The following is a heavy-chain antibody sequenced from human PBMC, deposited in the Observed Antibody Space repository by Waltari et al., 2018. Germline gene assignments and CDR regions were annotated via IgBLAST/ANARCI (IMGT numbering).Heavy chain of an antibody. CDR2: IYYSGST. CDR1: GGSISSYY. Sequence: QVQLQESGPGLVKPSETLSLTCTVSGGSISSYYWSWTRQPPGKGLEWIGYIYYSGSTNYNPSLKSRVTISVDTSKNQFSLKLSSVTAADTAVYYCARGGWLVHWFDPWGQGTLVTVSS. CDR3: ARGGWLVHWFDP. V-gene: IGHV4-59*01. J-gene: IGHJ5*02. D-gene: IGHD6-19*01.